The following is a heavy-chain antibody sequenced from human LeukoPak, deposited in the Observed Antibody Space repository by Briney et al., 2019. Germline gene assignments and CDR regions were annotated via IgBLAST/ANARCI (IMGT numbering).Heavy chain of an antibody. CDR2: IIPIFGTA. CDR3: AGHDFWSGSWFDP. CDR1: GGTFSSYA. Sequence: SVKVSCKASGGTFSSYAISWARQAPGQGLEWMGGIIPIFGTADYAQKFQGRVTITADESTSTAYMELSSLRSEDTAVYYCAGHDFWSGSWFDPWGQGTLVTVSS. D-gene: IGHD3-3*01. V-gene: IGHV1-69*13. J-gene: IGHJ5*02.